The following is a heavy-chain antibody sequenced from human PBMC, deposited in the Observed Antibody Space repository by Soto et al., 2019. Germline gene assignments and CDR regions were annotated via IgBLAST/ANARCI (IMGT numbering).Heavy chain of an antibody. D-gene: IGHD3-22*01. CDR2: INSDGSST. CDR3: ARDDSSGYYYVTHLMDV. J-gene: IGHJ6*02. CDR1: GFTFSSYW. V-gene: IGHV3-74*01. Sequence: GGSLRLSCAASGFTFSSYWMHWVRQAPGKGLLWVSRINSDGSSTNYADSVKGRFTISRDNAKNSLYLQMNSLRAEDTAVYYCARDDSSGYYYVTHLMDVWGQGTTVTVSS.